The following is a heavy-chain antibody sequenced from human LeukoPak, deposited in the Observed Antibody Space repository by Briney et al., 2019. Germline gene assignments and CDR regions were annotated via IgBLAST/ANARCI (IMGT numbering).Heavy chain of an antibody. J-gene: IGHJ4*02. V-gene: IGHV4-34*01. CDR1: GGSLSGYY. Sequence: SETLSLTCAVYGGSLSGYYWSWIRQPPGKGLEWIGEINHSGSTNYNPSLKSRVTISVDTSKNQFSLKLSSVTAADTAVYYCARWDCSGGSCYDYWGQGTLVTVSS. D-gene: IGHD2-15*01. CDR2: INHSGST. CDR3: ARWDCSGGSCYDY.